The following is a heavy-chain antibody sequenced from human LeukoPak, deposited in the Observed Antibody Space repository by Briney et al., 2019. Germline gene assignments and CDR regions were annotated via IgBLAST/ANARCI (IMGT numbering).Heavy chain of an antibody. CDR3: ARAFSGAFDL. D-gene: IGHD3-10*01. J-gene: IGHJ3*01. CDR2: ITGDGTTT. CDR1: GFTFSTYW. Sequence: GGSLRLSCAASGFTFSTYWMYWVRQAPGKGLVWVSLITGDGTTTRNAASVMGRFTISRDKARNTLYLQMNSLRADDTAVYYCARAFSGAFDLWGQGTTVTVSS. V-gene: IGHV3-74*01.